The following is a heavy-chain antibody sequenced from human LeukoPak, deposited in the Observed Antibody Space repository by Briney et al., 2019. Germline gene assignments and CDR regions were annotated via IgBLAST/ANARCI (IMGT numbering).Heavy chain of an antibody. CDR3: ATNDFWSGYTMLSY. J-gene: IGHJ4*02. Sequence: PSETLSLTCTVSGGSISSGGYYWSWIRQPPGKGLEWIGYIYHSGSTYYNPSLKSRVTISVDRSKNQFSLKLSSVTAADTAVYYCATNDFWSGYTMLSYWGQGTLVTVSS. CDR2: IYHSGST. V-gene: IGHV4-30-2*01. CDR1: GGSISSGGYY. D-gene: IGHD3-3*01.